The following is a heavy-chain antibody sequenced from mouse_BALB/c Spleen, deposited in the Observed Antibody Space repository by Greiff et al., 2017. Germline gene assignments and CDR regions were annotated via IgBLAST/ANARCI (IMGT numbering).Heavy chain of an antibody. D-gene: IGHD1-2*01. CDR3: ARSLLRLVNAMDY. CDR2: ISSGGSYT. Sequence: EVKLMESGGGLVKPGGSLKLSCAASGFTFSSYAMSWVRQTPEKRLEWVATISSGGSYTYYPDSVKGRFTISRDNAKNTLYLQMSSLRSEDTAMYYCARSLLRLVNAMDYWGQGTSVTVSS. CDR1: GFTFSSYA. V-gene: IGHV5-9-3*01. J-gene: IGHJ4*01.